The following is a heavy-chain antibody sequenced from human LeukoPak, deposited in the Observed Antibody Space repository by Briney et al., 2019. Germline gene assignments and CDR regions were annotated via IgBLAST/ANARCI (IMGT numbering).Heavy chain of an antibody. J-gene: IGHJ4*02. CDR2: INPNGGSA. CDR3: ARDYYYDSSGYYTYYFDY. CDR1: GYTFPNYQ. V-gene: IGHV1-46*01. Sequence: ASVKVSCKASGYTFPNYQIHWVRQAPGQGLEWLGIINPNGGSASYAQRFQGRVTMTRDTSTTTVYMELTSLRSEDTAVYYCARDYYYDSSGYYTYYFDYWGQGTQVTVSS. D-gene: IGHD3-22*01.